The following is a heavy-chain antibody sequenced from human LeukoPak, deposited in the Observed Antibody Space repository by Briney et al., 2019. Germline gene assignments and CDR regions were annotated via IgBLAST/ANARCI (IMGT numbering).Heavy chain of an antibody. CDR2: IKSKTDGGTT. D-gene: IGHD5-18*01. J-gene: IGHJ3*02. V-gene: IGHV3-15*01. CDR1: GFTFSNAW. Sequence: PGGSLRLSCAASGFTFSNAWMSWVRQAPGKGLEWVGRIKSKTDGGTTDYAAPVKGRFTISRDDSKNTLYLQMNSLKTEDTAVYYCTTGVRQLWFNDAFDIWGQGTMVTVSS. CDR3: TTGVRQLWFNDAFDI.